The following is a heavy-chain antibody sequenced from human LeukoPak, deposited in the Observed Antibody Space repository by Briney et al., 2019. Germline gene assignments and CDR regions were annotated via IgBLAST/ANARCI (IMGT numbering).Heavy chain of an antibody. CDR2: ISYDGSNK. V-gene: IGHV3-30*18. D-gene: IGHD6-13*01. CDR1: GFTFSSYG. CDR3: AKDSSRAAGKGAYYYGMDV. J-gene: IGHJ6*02. Sequence: GRSLRLSCAASGFTFSSYGMHWVRQAPGKGLEWVAVISYDGSNKYYADSVKGRFTISRDNSKNTLYLQMNSLRAEDTAVYYCAKDSSRAAGKGAYYYGMDVWGQGTTVTVSS.